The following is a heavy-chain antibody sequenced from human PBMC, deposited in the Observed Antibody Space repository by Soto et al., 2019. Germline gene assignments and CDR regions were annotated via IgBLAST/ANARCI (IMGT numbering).Heavy chain of an antibody. CDR1: GGTFSSYA. Sequence: SVKVSCKASGGTFSSYAISWVRQAPGQGLEWMGGIIPIFGTANYAQKFQGRVTITADESTSTAYMELSSLRSEDTAVYYCARDLRSNPPDYFDYWGQGTLVTVSS. D-gene: IGHD4-4*01. CDR3: ARDLRSNPPDYFDY. V-gene: IGHV1-69*13. J-gene: IGHJ4*02. CDR2: IIPIFGTA.